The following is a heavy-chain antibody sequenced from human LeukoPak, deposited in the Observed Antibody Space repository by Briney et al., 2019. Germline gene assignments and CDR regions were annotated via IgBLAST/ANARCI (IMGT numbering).Heavy chain of an antibody. CDR3: ARRSKNSYGYFDY. V-gene: IGHV4-59*12. CDR2: IYYSGST. CDR1: GVSISSYY. D-gene: IGHD5-18*01. Sequence: PSETLSLTCTVSGVSISSYYWSWIRQPPGKGLEWIGYIYYSGSTNYNPSLKSRVTISVDTSKNQFSLKLSSVTAADTVVYYYARRSKNSYGYFDYWGPGTLVTVSS. J-gene: IGHJ4*02.